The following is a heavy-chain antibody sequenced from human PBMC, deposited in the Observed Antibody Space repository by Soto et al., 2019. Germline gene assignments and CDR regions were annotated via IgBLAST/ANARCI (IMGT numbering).Heavy chain of an antibody. D-gene: IGHD6-13*01. CDR2: IYPGDCDT. CDR1: GYSFNSYW. CDR3: ARHGVAAAGKGVYYYYGNDV. Sequence: GESLKISCKGSGYSFNSYWIGWVRQIPGKGLEWWGLIYPGDCDTRCSASSQGEGSISANNTTSTAHLQWRSLKAADNAMYYCARHGVAAAGKGVYYYYGNDVWGQGTMVTVSS. J-gene: IGHJ6*02. V-gene: IGHV5-51*01.